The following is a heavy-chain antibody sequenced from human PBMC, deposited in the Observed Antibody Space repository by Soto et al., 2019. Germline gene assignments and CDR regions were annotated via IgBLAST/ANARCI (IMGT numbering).Heavy chain of an antibody. CDR3: ATSVEPAASANYYYYGMDV. V-gene: IGHV1-69*12. CDR2: FIPIFGTA. D-gene: IGHD2-2*01. Sequence: QVQLVQSGAEVKKPGSSVKVSCKASGGTFSSYVISWVRQAPGQGLEWMGGFIPIFGTANYAQKFEGSVTITADESTSTHYMELSSLRSEDTAVYYCATSVEPAASANYYYYGMDVWGQGTTVLVSS. J-gene: IGHJ6*02. CDR1: GGTFSSYV.